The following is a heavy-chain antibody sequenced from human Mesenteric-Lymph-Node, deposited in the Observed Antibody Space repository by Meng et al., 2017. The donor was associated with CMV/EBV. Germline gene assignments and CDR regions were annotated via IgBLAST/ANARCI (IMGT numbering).Heavy chain of an antibody. J-gene: IGHJ2*01. Sequence: ASGFTFSSYYMSWIRQAPGKGLEWVSYISSSGSTIYYADSVKGRFTISRDNAKNSLYLQMNSLRAEDTAVYYCARDSSGWARYFDLWGRGTLVTVSS. CDR1: GFTFSSYY. CDR2: ISSSGSTI. V-gene: IGHV3-11*01. CDR3: ARDSSGWARYFDL. D-gene: IGHD6-19*01.